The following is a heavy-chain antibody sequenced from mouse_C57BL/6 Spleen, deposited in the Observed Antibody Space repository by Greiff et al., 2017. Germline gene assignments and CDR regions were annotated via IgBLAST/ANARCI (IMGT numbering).Heavy chain of an antibody. Sequence: QVQLQQPGAELVMPGASVKLSCKASGYTFTSYWMHWVKQRPGQGLEWIGEIDPSDSYPNYNQKFKGKSTLTVDKSSSTAYMQLSSLTSEDSAVYYCARSGTAQASWFAYWGQGTLVTVAA. V-gene: IGHV1-69*01. CDR2: IDPSDSYP. CDR1: GYTFTSYW. J-gene: IGHJ3*01. D-gene: IGHD3-2*02. CDR3: ARSGTAQASWFAY.